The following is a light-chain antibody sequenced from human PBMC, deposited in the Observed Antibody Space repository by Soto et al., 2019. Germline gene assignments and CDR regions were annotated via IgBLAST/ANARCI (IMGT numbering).Light chain of an antibody. J-gene: IGKJ1*01. CDR1: QSISSY. CDR2: AAS. CDR3: LQDYNYPRT. Sequence: IQMPQSPFSLSATVGDSVPITCRASQSISSYLNWYQQKPGKAPKLLIYAASSLQTGVPSRFSGSGSGTDFTLTISSLHPEDFATYYCLQDYNYPRTFGQGTKVDIK. V-gene: IGKV1-6*01.